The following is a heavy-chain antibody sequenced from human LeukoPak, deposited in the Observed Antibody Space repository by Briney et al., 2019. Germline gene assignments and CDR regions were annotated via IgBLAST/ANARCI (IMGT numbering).Heavy chain of an antibody. Sequence: SVKVSCKASGGTFSSYAISWVRQAPGQGLEWMGGIIPIFGTANYAQKFQGRVTITADESTSTAYMELSSLGSEDTAVYYCARHLYYYDSSGYSSWGQGTLVTVSS. CDR3: ARHLYYYDSSGYSS. CDR2: IIPIFGTA. V-gene: IGHV1-69*13. D-gene: IGHD3-22*01. J-gene: IGHJ4*02. CDR1: GGTFSSYA.